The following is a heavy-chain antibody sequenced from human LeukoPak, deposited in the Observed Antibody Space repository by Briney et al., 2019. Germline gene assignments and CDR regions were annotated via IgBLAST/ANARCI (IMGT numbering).Heavy chain of an antibody. J-gene: IGHJ6*02. CDR1: GFTFSSYG. CDR3: ARDLKRSSGWFVDYYYYYGMDV. D-gene: IGHD6-19*01. Sequence: GGSLRLSCAASGFTFSSYGMHRVRQAPGKGLEWVAVIWYDGSNKYYADSVKGRFTISRDNSKNTLYLQMNSLRAEDTAVYYCARDLKRSSGWFVDYYYYYGMDVWGQGTTVTVSS. V-gene: IGHV3-33*01. CDR2: IWYDGSNK.